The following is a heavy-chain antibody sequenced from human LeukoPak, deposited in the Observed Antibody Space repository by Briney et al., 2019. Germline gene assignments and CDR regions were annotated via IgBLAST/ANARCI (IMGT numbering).Heavy chain of an antibody. J-gene: IGHJ4*02. CDR1: GCTFSSYA. CDR3: ASRPSYDSSA. CDR2: ITGNGGTT. V-gene: IGHV3-23*01. Sequence: GGPLRLSCAASGCTFSSYAMSWLRQARGKGLEWVTTITGNGGTTYYADSLKGRSTISRDNSKTALLLQMNILSSDDTAIYYGASRPSYDSSAWGQGTLVTVSS. D-gene: IGHD3-22*01.